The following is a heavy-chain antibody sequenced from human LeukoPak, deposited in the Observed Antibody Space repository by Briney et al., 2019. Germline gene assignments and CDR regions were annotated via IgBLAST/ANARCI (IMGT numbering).Heavy chain of an antibody. Sequence: ASVKVSCKASGYTFTSYYMHWVRQAPGQGLEWMGIINPSGGSTSYARKFQGRVTMTRDTSTSTVYMELSSLRSEDTAVYYCARETRYYDILTGYYPYYGMDVWGQGTTVTVSS. D-gene: IGHD3-9*01. J-gene: IGHJ6*02. V-gene: IGHV1-46*01. CDR2: INPSGGST. CDR1: GYTFTSYY. CDR3: ARETRYYDILTGYYPYYGMDV.